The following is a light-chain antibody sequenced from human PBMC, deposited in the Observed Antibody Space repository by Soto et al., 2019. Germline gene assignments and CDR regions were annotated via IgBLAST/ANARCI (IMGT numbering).Light chain of an antibody. J-gene: IGLJ1*01. Sequence: QSALTQPASVSGSPGQSITISCTGTSSDVGLYNFVSWYQQHPGKAPKLMIYEGSKRPSGVSNRFSGSKSGNTASLTISGLQAEDEADYYCCSYAGGSTYVFGTGTKLTVL. CDR3: CSYAGGSTYV. CDR1: SSDVGLYNF. V-gene: IGLV2-23*01. CDR2: EGS.